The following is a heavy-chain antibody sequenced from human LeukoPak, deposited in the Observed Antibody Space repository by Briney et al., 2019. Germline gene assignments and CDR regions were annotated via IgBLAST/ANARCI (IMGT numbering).Heavy chain of an antibody. Sequence: GGSLRLSCAASGFRFSNNWMHWVRQAPGKGLEWVAIIWYDGSNKYYADSVKGRFTIPRDNSKNTLYLQMNSLRAEDTAVYYCATDLDYYDSSGYFDYWGQGTLVTVSS. CDR3: ATDLDYYDSSGYFDY. J-gene: IGHJ4*02. CDR2: IWYDGSNK. CDR1: GFRFSNNW. D-gene: IGHD3-22*01. V-gene: IGHV3-33*08.